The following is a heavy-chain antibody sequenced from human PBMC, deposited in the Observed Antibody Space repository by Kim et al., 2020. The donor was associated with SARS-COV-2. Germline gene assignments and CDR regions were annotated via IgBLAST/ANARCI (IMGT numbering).Heavy chain of an antibody. CDR3: AKEMGRGATPYYYYYYG. D-gene: IGHD3-10*01. Sequence: GGSLRLSCAASGFTFSSYGMHWVRQAPGKGLEWVAVISYDGSNKYYADSVKGRFTISRDNSKNTLYLQMNSLRAEDTAVYYCAKEMGRGATPYYYYYYG. J-gene: IGHJ6*01. CDR2: ISYDGSNK. CDR1: GFTFSSYG. V-gene: IGHV3-30*18.